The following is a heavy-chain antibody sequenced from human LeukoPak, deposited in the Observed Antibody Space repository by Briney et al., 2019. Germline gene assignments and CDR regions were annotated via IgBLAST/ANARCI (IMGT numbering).Heavy chain of an antibody. CDR2: ITSSGTTI. J-gene: IGHJ4*02. Sequence: GGSLRLSCAASGFTFSSYSMNWVRQAPGKGLEWIAYITSSGTTIYYADSVKGRFTISRDNAKNSLYLQMNSLRAEDTAVYYCAREDNTRADYWRQGTLVTVSS. V-gene: IGHV3-48*04. CDR1: GFTFSSYS. D-gene: IGHD1-26*01. CDR3: AREDNTRADY.